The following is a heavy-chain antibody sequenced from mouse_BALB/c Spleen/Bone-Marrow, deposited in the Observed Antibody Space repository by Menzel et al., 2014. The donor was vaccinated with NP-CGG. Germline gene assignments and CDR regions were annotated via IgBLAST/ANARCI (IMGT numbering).Heavy chain of an antibody. J-gene: IGHJ2*01. D-gene: IGHD3-1*01. CDR1: GYTFSNYW. CDR3: TTLARTNFDY. V-gene: IGHV1-5*01. Sequence: VQLQQSGTVLARPGAAVEMSCKASGYTFSNYWMHWVKQRTGQGLEWIGTIYPGNSDTTYNQKFKGKAKLTAVTSTSTAYMDLSSLTNEDSAVYYCTTLARTNFDYWGQGTTLTVSS. CDR2: IYPGNSDT.